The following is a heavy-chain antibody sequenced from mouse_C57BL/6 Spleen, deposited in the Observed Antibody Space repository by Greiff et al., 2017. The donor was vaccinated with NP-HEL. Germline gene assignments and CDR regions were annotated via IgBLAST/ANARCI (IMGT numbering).Heavy chain of an antibody. J-gene: IGHJ3*01. Sequence: VQLQQSGPELVKPGASVKISCKASGYSFTGYYMNWVKQSPEKSLEWIGEINPSTGGTTYNQKFKAKATLTVDKSSSTAYMQLKSLTSEDSAVYYCARYGGDGLTGTSFAYWGQGTLVTVSA. CDR1: GYSFTGYY. CDR3: ARYGGDGLTGTSFAY. V-gene: IGHV1-42*01. CDR2: INPSTGGT. D-gene: IGHD4-1*01.